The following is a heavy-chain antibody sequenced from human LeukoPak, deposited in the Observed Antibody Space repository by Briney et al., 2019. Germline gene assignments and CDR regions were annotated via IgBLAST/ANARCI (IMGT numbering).Heavy chain of an antibody. CDR3: ARGVAARPGYFDY. D-gene: IGHD6-6*01. CDR2: INSDGSST. J-gene: IGHJ4*02. V-gene: IGHV3-74*01. Sequence: GGSLRLSCAASGFTSSSYWMHWVRQAPGKGLVWVSRINSDGSSTSYADSVKGRFTISRDNAKNTLYLQMNSLRAEDTAVYYCARGVAARPGYFDYWGQGTLVTVSS. CDR1: GFTSSSYW.